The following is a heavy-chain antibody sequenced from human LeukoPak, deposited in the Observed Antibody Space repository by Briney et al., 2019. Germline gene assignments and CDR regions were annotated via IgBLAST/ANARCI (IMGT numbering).Heavy chain of an antibody. Sequence: GASVKVSCKASGYTLTGYYMHWVRQAPGQGLEWMGRINPNSGGTNYAQKFQGRVTMTRDTSISTAYMELSRLRSDDTAVYYCAREFRYSSSWYFDYWGQGTLVTVSS. J-gene: IGHJ4*02. D-gene: IGHD6-13*01. CDR2: INPNSGGT. CDR1: GYTLTGYY. V-gene: IGHV1-2*06. CDR3: AREFRYSSSWYFDY.